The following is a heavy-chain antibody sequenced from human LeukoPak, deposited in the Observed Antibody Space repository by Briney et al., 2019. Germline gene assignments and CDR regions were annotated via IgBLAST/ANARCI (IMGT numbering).Heavy chain of an antibody. CDR1: AFTLSSYW. CDR2: INSDGSRT. V-gene: IGHV3-74*01. D-gene: IGHD3-3*01. J-gene: IGHJ4*02. Sequence: PGGSLRLSCAASAFTLSSYWMHWVRQAPGKGLVWVSHINSDGSRTDYADSVKGRFTISRDNSKNTLYLQMNSLRAEDTAVYYCAKGKVLRFLEWLLGGLNFDYWGQGTLVTVSS. CDR3: AKGKVLRFLEWLLGGLNFDY.